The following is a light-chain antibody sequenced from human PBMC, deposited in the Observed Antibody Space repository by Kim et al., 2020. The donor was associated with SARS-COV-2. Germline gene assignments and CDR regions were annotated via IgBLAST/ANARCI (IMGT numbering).Light chain of an antibody. CDR2: GAS. CDR3: QQYESLPFT. Sequence: SSPGERVTLSCRPSQSLKSSTLAWYQQKPGRAPRLLIYGASRRATGIPDRFDGGGSGTDFALAITRLEPEDFAVYYCQQYESLPFTFGQGTKLEIK. J-gene: IGKJ2*01. CDR1: QSLKSST. V-gene: IGKV3-20*01.